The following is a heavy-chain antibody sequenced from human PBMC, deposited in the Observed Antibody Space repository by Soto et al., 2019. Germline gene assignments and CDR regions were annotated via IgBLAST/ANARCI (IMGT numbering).Heavy chain of an antibody. CDR1: GFSFSANG. V-gene: IGHV3-33*01. CDR3: ARDGLDSVFDV. CDR2: IWYDGTIK. D-gene: IGHD3-9*01. Sequence: QVQLVESGGGVVQPGGSLRLSCAASGFSFSANGIHWVRQAPGKGLEWVAFIWYDGTIKYYADSVKGRFTISRDNSKNAVWLQVGSLTVDETAKYYCARDGLDSVFDVWGQGTTVTVSS. J-gene: IGHJ3*01.